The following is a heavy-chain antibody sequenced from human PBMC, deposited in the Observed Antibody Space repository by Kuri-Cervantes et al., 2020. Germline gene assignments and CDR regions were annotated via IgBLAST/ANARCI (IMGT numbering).Heavy chain of an antibody. V-gene: IGHV4-34*01. CDR2: INHSGST. Sequence: GSLRLSCAVYGGSFSGYYWSWIRQPPGKGLEWIGEINHSGSTNYNPSLKSRVTISVDTSKNQFSLKLSSVTAADTAVYYCARVPNKLEGFEGGPDNWFDPWGQGTLVTVSS. CDR3: ARVPNKLEGFEGGPDNWFDP. D-gene: IGHD3-16*01. J-gene: IGHJ5*02. CDR1: GGSFSGYY.